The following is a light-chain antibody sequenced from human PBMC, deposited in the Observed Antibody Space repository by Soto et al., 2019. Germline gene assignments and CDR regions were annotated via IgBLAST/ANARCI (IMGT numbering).Light chain of an antibody. CDR3: CSYTGRITYV. J-gene: IGLJ1*01. CDR2: EVS. Sequence: QSVLTQPASVSGSPGQSITISCTGTSSDVGGYNHVSWYQQHPGKAPKLMIYEVSNRPSGVSSRFSASKSGNTASLTISRLQAEDEADYYCCSYTGRITYVFGAGTKVTVL. V-gene: IGLV2-14*01. CDR1: SSDVGGYNH.